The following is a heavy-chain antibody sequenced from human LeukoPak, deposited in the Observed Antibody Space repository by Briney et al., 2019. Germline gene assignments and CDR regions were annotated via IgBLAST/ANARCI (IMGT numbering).Heavy chain of an antibody. Sequence: ASVKVSCKASGYTFTNYYIHWVRQAPGQRPEWMGWSDSNSGGTNFAQKFQGRVTMTTDTSTSTAYMELSRLRAADTAVYYCARSRGYSYGIDYWGQGTLVTVSS. V-gene: IGHV1-2*02. D-gene: IGHD5-18*01. CDR2: SDSNSGGT. CDR3: ARSRGYSYGIDY. J-gene: IGHJ4*02. CDR1: GYTFTNYY.